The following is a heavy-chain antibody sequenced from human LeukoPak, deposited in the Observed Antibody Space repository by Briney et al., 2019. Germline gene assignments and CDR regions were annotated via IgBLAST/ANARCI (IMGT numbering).Heavy chain of an antibody. D-gene: IGHD5-18*01. V-gene: IGHV4-34*01. CDR2: INHSGST. CDR1: GGSLSGYY. J-gene: IGHJ4*02. CDR3: ARASVPAVDTHVFDY. Sequence: SETLSLTCAVYGGSLSGYYWSWIRQPPGKGLEWIGEINHSGSTNYNPSLKSRVTISVDTSKNQFSLKLSSVTAADTAVYYCARASVPAVDTHVFDYWGQGTLVTVSS.